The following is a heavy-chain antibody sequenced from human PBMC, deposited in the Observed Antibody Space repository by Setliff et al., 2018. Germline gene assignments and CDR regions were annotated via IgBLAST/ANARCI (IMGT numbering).Heavy chain of an antibody. CDR1: GYTFSNYG. CDR3: ARGLIAYASWYPNKHTYYYYMDV. CDR2: ISAYNGYI. Sequence: ASVKVSCKASGYTFSNYGISWVRQAPGQGLEWMGWISAYNGYIIYAQKFQGRVNMTRDTSTSTVYMELRSLKSEDTATYFCARGLIAYASWYPNKHTYYYYMDVWGKGTTVTVSS. D-gene: IGHD6-13*01. V-gene: IGHV1-18*01. J-gene: IGHJ6*03.